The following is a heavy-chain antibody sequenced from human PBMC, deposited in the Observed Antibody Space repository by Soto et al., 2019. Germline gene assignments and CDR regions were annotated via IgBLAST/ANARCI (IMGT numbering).Heavy chain of an antibody. CDR3: AARGSRDYYMAV. D-gene: IGHD3-16*01. V-gene: IGHV1-58*01. CDR2: IVVGTGNT. Sequence: GASVEVSCKASGFAFSSSALQWVRQARGQRLEWIGWIVVGTGNTNYAQKFQERVTITRDMSTSTAYMELNSLRSDDTAVYSCAARGSRDYYMAVWGKGTTVTVSS. J-gene: IGHJ6*03. CDR1: GFAFSSSA.